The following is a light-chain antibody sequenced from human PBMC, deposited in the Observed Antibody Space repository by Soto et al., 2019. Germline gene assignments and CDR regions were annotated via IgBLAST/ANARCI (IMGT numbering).Light chain of an antibody. CDR1: SGHSGYI. CDR2: LEGSGSY. CDR3: ETWDSNIRV. V-gene: IGLV4-60*03. J-gene: IGLJ3*02. Sequence: QPVLTQSSSASASLGSSVKLTCTLSSGHSGYIIAWHQQQPGKAPRYLMKLEGSGSYNRGSGVPDRFSGSISGADRYLTISNLQSEDEADYYCETWDSNIRVFGGGTQLTVL.